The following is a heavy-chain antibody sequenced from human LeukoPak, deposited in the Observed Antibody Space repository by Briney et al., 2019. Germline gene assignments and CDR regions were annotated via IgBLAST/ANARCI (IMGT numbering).Heavy chain of an antibody. Sequence: GGSLRLSCAASGFTFSSYAMHWVRQAPGKGLEWVAVISYDGSNKYYADSVKGRFTISRDNSKNTLYLQMNSLRAEDTAVYYCARDQDGSDYWGQGTLVTVS. CDR1: GFTFSSYA. CDR2: ISYDGSNK. J-gene: IGHJ4*02. V-gene: IGHV3-30-3*01. D-gene: IGHD3-10*01. CDR3: ARDQDGSDY.